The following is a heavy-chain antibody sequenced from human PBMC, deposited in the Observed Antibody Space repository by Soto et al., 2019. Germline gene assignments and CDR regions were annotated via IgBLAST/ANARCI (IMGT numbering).Heavy chain of an antibody. J-gene: IGHJ4*02. CDR3: ARAPPITIFGVVIPLPLDY. D-gene: IGHD3-3*01. Sequence: ASVKVSCKASGYTLTGYYMHWVRQAPGQRLEWMGWINPNSGGTNYAQKFQGWVTMTRDTSISTAYMELSRLRSDDTAVYYRARAPPITIFGVVIPLPLDYWGQGTLVTVSS. V-gene: IGHV1-2*04. CDR1: GYTLTGYY. CDR2: INPNSGGT.